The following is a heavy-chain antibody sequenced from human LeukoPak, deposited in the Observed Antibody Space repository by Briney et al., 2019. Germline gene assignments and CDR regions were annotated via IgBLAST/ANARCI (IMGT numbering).Heavy chain of an antibody. V-gene: IGHV3-23*01. Sequence: GGSLRLSCAASGFTFSSYAMSWVRQAPGKGLEWVSAISGSGGSTYYADSVKGRFTISRDNSKNTLYLQMNSLRAEDTAVYYCAECAYYDRAYGMDVWGQGTTVTVSS. CDR3: AECAYYDRAYGMDV. J-gene: IGHJ6*02. CDR1: GFTFSSYA. D-gene: IGHD3-3*01. CDR2: ISGSGGST.